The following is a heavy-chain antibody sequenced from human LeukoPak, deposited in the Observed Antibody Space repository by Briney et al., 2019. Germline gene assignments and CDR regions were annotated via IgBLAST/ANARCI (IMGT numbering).Heavy chain of an antibody. CDR1: EFTFSTYW. J-gene: IGHJ4*02. Sequence: AGGSLRLSCAASEFTFSTYWMTWVRQPPGKGLEWIGEINHSGSTNYNPSLKSRVTISVDTSKNQFSLKLSSVTAADTAVYYCARVASNYYFDYWGQGTLVTVSS. CDR3: ARVASNYYFDY. CDR2: INHSGST. V-gene: IGHV4-34*01.